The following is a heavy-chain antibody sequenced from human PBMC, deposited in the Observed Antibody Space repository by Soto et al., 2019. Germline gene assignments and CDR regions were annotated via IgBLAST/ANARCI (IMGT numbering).Heavy chain of an antibody. CDR2: IIPIFGTA. CDR3: ARQEIAAAAGTWYFDY. Sequence: SVKVSCKASGGTFSSYAISWVRQAPGQGLEWMGGIIPIFGTANYAQKFQGRVTITADESTSTAYMELSSLRSEDTAVYYCARQEIAAAAGTWYFDYWGQATLVTVSS. J-gene: IGHJ4*02. V-gene: IGHV1-69*13. CDR1: GGTFSSYA. D-gene: IGHD6-13*01.